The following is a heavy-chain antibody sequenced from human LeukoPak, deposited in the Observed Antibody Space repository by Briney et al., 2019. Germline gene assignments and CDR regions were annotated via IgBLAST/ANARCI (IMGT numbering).Heavy chain of an antibody. Sequence: SETLSLTCSVSDDSITMYYWTWIRQPPGKGLEWIGYIYYSGSTNYNPSLKSRVTISVDTSKNQFSLKLSSVTAADTAVYYCAREKYYDFWSGYYYYYMDVWGKGTTVTVSS. CDR1: DDSITMYY. V-gene: IGHV4-59*01. CDR3: AREKYYDFWSGYYYYYMDV. CDR2: IYYSGST. D-gene: IGHD3-3*01. J-gene: IGHJ6*03.